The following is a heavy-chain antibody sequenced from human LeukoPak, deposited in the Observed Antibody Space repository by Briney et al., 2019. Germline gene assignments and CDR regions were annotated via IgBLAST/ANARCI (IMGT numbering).Heavy chain of an antibody. CDR2: INPSGGST. CDR1: GYTFTSYY. J-gene: IGHJ3*02. D-gene: IGHD3-22*01. CDR3: ARVSLDYYDSRDWDAFDI. V-gene: IGHV1-46*01. Sequence: ASVKVSCKASGYTFTSYYMHWVRQAPGQGLEWMGIINPSGGSTSYAQKFQGRVTMTTDTSTSTAYMELRSLRSDDTAVYYCARVSLDYYDSRDWDAFDIWGQGTMVTVSS.